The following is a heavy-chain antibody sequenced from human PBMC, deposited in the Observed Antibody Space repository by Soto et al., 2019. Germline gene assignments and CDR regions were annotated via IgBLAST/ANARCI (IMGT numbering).Heavy chain of an antibody. V-gene: IGHV4-39*01. Sequence: SETLCLTCTVSGGSISSSSYYWRCIRQPPGKGLEWIGNIYYSGSTYYNPSLKSRVTISVDTSKNQFSLKLSSVTAADTAVYYCARRLYYDSSGFEGGGMDVWGQGTTVTVS. CDR2: IYYSGST. CDR1: GGSISSSSYY. D-gene: IGHD3-22*01. J-gene: IGHJ6*02. CDR3: ARRLYYDSSGFEGGGMDV.